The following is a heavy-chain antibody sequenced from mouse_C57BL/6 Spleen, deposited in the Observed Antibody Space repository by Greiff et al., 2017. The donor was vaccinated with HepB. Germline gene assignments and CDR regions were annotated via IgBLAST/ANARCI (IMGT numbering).Heavy chain of an antibody. J-gene: IGHJ2*01. D-gene: IGHD2-1*01. CDR3: TRLLWYFDY. V-gene: IGHV1-15*01. CDR1: GYTFTDYE. Sequence: VQRVESGAELVRPGASVTLSCKASGYTFTDYEMHWVKQTPVHGLEWIGAIDPETGGTAYNQKFKGKAILTADKSSSTAYMELRSLTSEDSAVYYCTRLLWYFDYWGQGTTLTVSS. CDR2: IDPETGGT.